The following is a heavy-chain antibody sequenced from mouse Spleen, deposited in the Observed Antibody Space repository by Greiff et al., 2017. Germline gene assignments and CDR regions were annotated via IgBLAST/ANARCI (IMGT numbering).Heavy chain of an antibody. CDR3: ARKGPYYGSSYYAMDY. J-gene: IGHJ4*01. CDR1: GFSLTSYG. Sequence: QVQLQQSGPGLVQPSQSLSITCTVSGFSLTSYGVHWVRQSPGKGLEWLGVIWSGGSTDYNAAFISRLSISKDNSKSQVFFKMNSLQADDTAIYYCARKGPYYGSSYYAMDYWGQGTSVTVSS. V-gene: IGHV2-2*01. D-gene: IGHD1-1*01. CDR2: IWSGGST.